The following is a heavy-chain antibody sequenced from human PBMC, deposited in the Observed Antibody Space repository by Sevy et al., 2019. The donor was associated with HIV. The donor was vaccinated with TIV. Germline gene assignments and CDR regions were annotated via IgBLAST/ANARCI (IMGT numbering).Heavy chain of an antibody. V-gene: IGHV3-21*01. Sequence: GGSLRLSCAASGFTFSSYSMNWVRQAPGKGLEWVSSISSSSSSYIYYADSVKGRFTISRDNAKNSLYLQMNSLRAEDTAVYYCARKLTRGYCSSTSCPRAFDYWGQGTLVTVSS. J-gene: IGHJ4*02. CDR3: ARKLTRGYCSSTSCPRAFDY. D-gene: IGHD2-2*01. CDR1: GFTFSSYS. CDR2: ISSSSSSYI.